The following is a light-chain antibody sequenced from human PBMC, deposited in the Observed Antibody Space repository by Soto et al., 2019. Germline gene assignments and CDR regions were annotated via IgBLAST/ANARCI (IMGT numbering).Light chain of an antibody. CDR2: DNN. J-gene: IGLJ2*01. Sequence: QSVLTQPPSMSAAPGQRVTISCSGSSSNIGNNYVSWYQHLPGTAPKLLIYDNNQRPSWIPDRFSGSKSGTSATLGITGLQTGDEADYYCATWDSSLSAVVFGGGTKVTVL. V-gene: IGLV1-51*01. CDR1: SSNIGNNY. CDR3: ATWDSSLSAVV.